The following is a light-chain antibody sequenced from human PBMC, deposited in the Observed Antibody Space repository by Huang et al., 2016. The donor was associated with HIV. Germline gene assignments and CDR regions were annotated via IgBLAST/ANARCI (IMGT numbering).Light chain of an antibody. J-gene: IGKJ4*01. CDR1: QSVGSY. CDR2: DTS. Sequence: EVMLTQSPSILSLSLGGTGTISCKASQSVGSYVAWYQQRPGQSPRLLLYDTSNRAAGSPTRCSGSGSGTDFTLTISGLESGDLGVFYCQQRSTWPLTFGGGTKVA. CDR3: QQRSTWPLT. V-gene: IGKV3-11*01.